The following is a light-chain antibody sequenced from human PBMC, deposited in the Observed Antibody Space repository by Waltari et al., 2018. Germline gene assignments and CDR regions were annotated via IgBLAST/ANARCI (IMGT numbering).Light chain of an antibody. Sequence: DIVLTQSPATSSLSPGERATLSCRASQNVNTYVAWLQQRPGQAPRLLIYDASNRATGIPPRFSGSGSGTDFTLTISSLDPEDFAVYYCQQRSDWPPTFGQGTKLEIK. J-gene: IGKJ2*01. CDR2: DAS. CDR3: QQRSDWPPT. CDR1: QNVNTY. V-gene: IGKV3-11*01.